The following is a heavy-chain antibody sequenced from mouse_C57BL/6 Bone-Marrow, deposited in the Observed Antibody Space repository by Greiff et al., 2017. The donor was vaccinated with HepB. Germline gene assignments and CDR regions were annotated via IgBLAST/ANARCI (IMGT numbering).Heavy chain of an antibody. Sequence: QVQLKQSGAELVRPGASVTLSCKASGYTFTDYEMHWVKQTPVHGLEWIGAIDPETGGTAYNQKFKGKAILTADKSSSTAYMELRGLTSEDSAVYYCTRSLGLYAMDYWGQGTSVTVSS. CDR3: TRSLGLYAMDY. CDR1: GYTFTDYE. J-gene: IGHJ4*01. CDR2: IDPETGGT. D-gene: IGHD3-1*01. V-gene: IGHV1-15*01.